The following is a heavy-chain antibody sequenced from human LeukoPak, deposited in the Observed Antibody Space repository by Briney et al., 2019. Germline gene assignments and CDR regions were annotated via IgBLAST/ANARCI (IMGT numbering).Heavy chain of an antibody. CDR1: GFTFSSYS. CDR2: ISSSSSTI. J-gene: IGHJ4*02. V-gene: IGHV3-48*01. CDR3: ARVLGPMTTVVNFGY. D-gene: IGHD4-23*01. Sequence: GGSLRLSCAASGFTFSSYSMNWVRQAPGKGLEWVSYISSSSSTIYYAGSVKGRFTISRDNAKNSLYLQMNSLRAEDTAVYYCARVLGPMTTVVNFGYWGQGTLVTVSS.